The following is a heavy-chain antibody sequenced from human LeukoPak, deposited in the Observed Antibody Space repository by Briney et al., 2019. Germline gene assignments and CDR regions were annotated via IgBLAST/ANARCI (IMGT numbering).Heavy chain of an antibody. J-gene: IGHJ4*02. D-gene: IGHD3-3*01. V-gene: IGHV4-39*01. CDR1: GGAINSRNHY. CDR3: ARRVATSGNFFDY. CDR2: IYYSGSV. Sequence: KPSETLSLTCTVVGGAINSRNHYWGWIRQSPGKGLEWIGSIYYSGSVNNNPSLASRVTISVDTSRNQFSLKLTSVTVADTAVYYCARRVATSGNFFDYWGPGTLVTVS.